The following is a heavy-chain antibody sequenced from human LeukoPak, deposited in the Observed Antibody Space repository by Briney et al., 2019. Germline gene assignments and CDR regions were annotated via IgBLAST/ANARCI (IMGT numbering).Heavy chain of an antibody. D-gene: IGHD3-10*01. J-gene: IGHJ4*02. CDR3: AKDPYGSGSYLDY. CDR2: ISYDGSNK. Sequence: GGSLRLSCAASGFTFSSYGMHWVRQAPGKGLEWVAVISYDGSNKYYADSVKGRFTISRDNSMNTLYLQMNSLRAEDTAVYYCAKDPYGSGSYLDYWGQGTLVTVSS. V-gene: IGHV3-30*18. CDR1: GFTFSSYG.